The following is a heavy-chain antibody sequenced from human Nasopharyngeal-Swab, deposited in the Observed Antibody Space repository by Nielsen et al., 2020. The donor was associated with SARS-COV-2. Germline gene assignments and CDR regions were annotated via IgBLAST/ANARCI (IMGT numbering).Heavy chain of an antibody. Sequence: SETLSLTCTVSGGSISSSSHYWGWIRQPPGKGLEWIGSIYYSGSTHYNPSLKSRVTISVDTSKNQFPLKLSSVTAADTAVYYCARTIFGVVNPYYFDYWGQGTLVTVSS. CDR1: GGSISSSSHY. D-gene: IGHD3-3*01. CDR2: IYYSGST. CDR3: ARTIFGVVNPYYFDY. J-gene: IGHJ4*02. V-gene: IGHV4-39*01.